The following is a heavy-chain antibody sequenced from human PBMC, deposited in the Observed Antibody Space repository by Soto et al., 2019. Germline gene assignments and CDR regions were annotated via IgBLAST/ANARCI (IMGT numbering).Heavy chain of an antibody. CDR2: IMPGSSHI. J-gene: IGHJ3*01. Sequence: EVQLVESGGGLVQPGGSLRLTCAASGFTFSIYSMNWVRQAPGKGQEWVSYIMPGSSHILYADSVKGRFTISRDNAKNSLYLQMNSLRAEDTALYYCAIEIVGATSVHVFDVWGQGTMVTVSS. D-gene: IGHD1-26*01. CDR3: AIEIVGATSVHVFDV. CDR1: GFTFSIYS. V-gene: IGHV3-48*01.